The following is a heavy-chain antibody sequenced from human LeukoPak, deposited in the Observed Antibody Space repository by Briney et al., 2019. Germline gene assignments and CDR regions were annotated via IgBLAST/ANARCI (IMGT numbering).Heavy chain of an antibody. D-gene: IGHD2-15*01. V-gene: IGHV4-59*01. J-gene: IGHJ3*02. Sequence: SETLSLTCAVYGGSFSGYYWSWIRQPPGKGLEWIGYIYYSGSTNYNPSLKSRVTISVDTSKNQFSLKLSSVTAADTAVYYCARGPPYSDAFDIWGQGTMVTVSS. CDR3: ARGPPYSDAFDI. CDR2: IYYSGST. CDR1: GGSFSGYY.